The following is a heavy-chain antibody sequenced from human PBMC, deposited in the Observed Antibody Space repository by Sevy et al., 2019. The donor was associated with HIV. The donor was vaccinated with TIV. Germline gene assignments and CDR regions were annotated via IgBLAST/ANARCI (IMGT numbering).Heavy chain of an antibody. CDR3: ARGYYDFWSGYYFGY. Sequence: ASVKVSCKASGYTFTGYYMHWVRQAPGQGLEWMGRINPNSVGTNYAQKFQGRVTMTSDTSISTAYMGVSRLRCDDTAVNYGARGYYDFWSGYYFGYWGQGTLVTVSS. V-gene: IGHV1-2*06. CDR2: INPNSVGT. CDR1: GYTFTGYY. J-gene: IGHJ4*02. D-gene: IGHD3-3*01.